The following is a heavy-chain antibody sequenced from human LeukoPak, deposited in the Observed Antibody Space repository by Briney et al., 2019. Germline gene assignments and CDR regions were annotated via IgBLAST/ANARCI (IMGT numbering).Heavy chain of an antibody. CDR1: GYTFTRYG. Sequence: GASVKVSCKASGYTFTRYGISWVRQAPGQGLEWMGWINTNTGNPTYAQGLTGRFVFSLDTSVSTAYLQISSLKAEDTAVYYCARSDGNYVWGPPLYAFDIWGQGTMVTVSS. V-gene: IGHV7-4-1*02. CDR2: INTNTGNP. J-gene: IGHJ3*02. D-gene: IGHD3-16*01. CDR3: ARSDGNYVWGPPLYAFDI.